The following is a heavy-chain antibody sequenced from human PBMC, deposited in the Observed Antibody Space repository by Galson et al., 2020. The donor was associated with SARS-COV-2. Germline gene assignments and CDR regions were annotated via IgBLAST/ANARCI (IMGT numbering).Heavy chain of an antibody. J-gene: IGHJ3*02. CDR1: GYTFTSYA. Sequence: ASVKVSCKASGYTFTSYAMHWVRQDPGQRLEWMGWINAGNGNTKYSQKFQGRVTITRDTSASTAYMELSSLRSEDTAVYYCARVYCSSTSCPGYDACDIWGQGTMVTVSS. V-gene: IGHV1-3*01. CDR3: ARVYCSSTSCPGYDACDI. D-gene: IGHD2-2*01. CDR2: INAGNGNT.